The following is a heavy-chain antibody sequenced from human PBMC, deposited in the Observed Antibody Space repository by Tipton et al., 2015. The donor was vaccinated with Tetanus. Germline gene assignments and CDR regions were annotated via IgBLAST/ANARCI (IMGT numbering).Heavy chain of an antibody. Sequence: LRLSCTVSGGSISTTSDYWGWIRQPPGKGLEWIGSLYYSGTTYYNPSLKSRVTISVDTPKTPFSLGLSSVTAADTAVYYCARHSLKLGMWAFDIWGRGTLVTVSS. J-gene: IGHJ3*02. D-gene: IGHD7-27*01. CDR2: LYYSGTT. CDR1: GGSISTTSDY. V-gene: IGHV4-39*01. CDR3: ARHSLKLGMWAFDI.